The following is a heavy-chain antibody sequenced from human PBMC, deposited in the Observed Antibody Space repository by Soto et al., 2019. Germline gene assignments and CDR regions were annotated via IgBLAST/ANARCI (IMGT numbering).Heavy chain of an antibody. CDR3: ARADTAMVGDY. D-gene: IGHD5-18*01. CDR1: GGSVSSGSYY. CDR2: IYYRGST. Sequence: QVQLQESGPGLVKPSETLSLTCTVSGGSVSSGSYYWSWIRQPPGKGLEWIGYIYYRGSTNYNPSLKSLVSTSVDTSKNQFSRTLSSVTAADTAVYYCARADTAMVGDYWGQGTLVTVSS. V-gene: IGHV4-61*01. J-gene: IGHJ4*02.